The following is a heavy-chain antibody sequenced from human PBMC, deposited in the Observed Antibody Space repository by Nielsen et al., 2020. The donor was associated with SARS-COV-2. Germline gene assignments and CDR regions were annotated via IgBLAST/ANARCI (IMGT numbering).Heavy chain of an antibody. V-gene: IGHV3-30*04. D-gene: IGHD3-10*02. CDR3: TSDYVRH. CDR1: GFTFSNYA. Sequence: GGSLRLSCAASGFTFSNYAMHWVRPAPGKGLEWVATISDDGIDKFYADSVKGRFTISRDNSKNTVHLHMNSLRAEDSAVYYCTSDYVRHWGQGTLVTVSS. CDR2: ISDDGIDK. J-gene: IGHJ4*02.